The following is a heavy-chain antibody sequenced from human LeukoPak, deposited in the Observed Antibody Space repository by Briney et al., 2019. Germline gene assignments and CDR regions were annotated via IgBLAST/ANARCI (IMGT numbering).Heavy chain of an antibody. V-gene: IGHV3-7*01. CDR3: ATYSSLNRREFQF. CDR2: IKDDGSEK. Sequence: GGSLRLSCAASGFTFSSYSMNWVRQAPGEGLEWLANIKDDGSEKYYVDSVKGRFTISRDNAKNSPYLQMNSLRAEDTAVYYCATYSSLNRREFQFWGQGTLLTVSS. CDR1: GFTFSSYS. D-gene: IGHD3-22*01. J-gene: IGHJ1*01.